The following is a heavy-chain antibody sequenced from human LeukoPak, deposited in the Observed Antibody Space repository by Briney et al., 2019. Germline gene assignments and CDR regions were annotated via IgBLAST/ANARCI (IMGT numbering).Heavy chain of an antibody. CDR1: GYTFTGYY. V-gene: IGHV1-2*02. Sequence: ASVKVSCKASGYTFTGYYMHWVRQAPGQGLEWMGWINPDSGGTNYAQKFQGRVTMTRATSISTAYMELTSLRSDDTAVYYCAIQSPGPYSYDSNGYTFDYWGQGTLVTASS. J-gene: IGHJ4*02. D-gene: IGHD3-22*01. CDR2: INPDSGGT. CDR3: AIQSPGPYSYDSNGYTFDY.